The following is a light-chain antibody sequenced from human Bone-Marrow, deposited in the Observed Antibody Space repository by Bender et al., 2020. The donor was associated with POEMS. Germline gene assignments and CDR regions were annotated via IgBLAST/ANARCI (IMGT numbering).Light chain of an antibody. V-gene: IGLV2-11*01. CDR1: SSDVGAYNY. CDR2: DVT. Sequence: QSALTQPRSVSGSPGQSVTISCTGTSSDVGAYNYVSWYQQHPDKAPKLMIYDVTTPPSGVYNLFSGSECGNTASLTISGLQAEDESIYYRSSYTSSSPVVFGGGPKLTVL. J-gene: IGLJ2*01. CDR3: SSYTSSSPVV.